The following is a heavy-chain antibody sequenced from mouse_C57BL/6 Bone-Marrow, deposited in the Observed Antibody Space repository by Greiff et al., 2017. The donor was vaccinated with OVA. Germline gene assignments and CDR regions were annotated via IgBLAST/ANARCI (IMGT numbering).Heavy chain of an antibody. D-gene: IGHD1-1*01. V-gene: IGHV1-7*01. CDR1: GYTFTSYW. Sequence: VKLMESGAELAKSGASVKLSCKASGYTFTSYWMHWVKQRPGQGLEWIGYINPSSGYTKYNQKFKDKATLTADKSSSTAYMQLSSLPYEDSAVYYCARPYYYGRGWFAYWGQGTLVTVSA. CDR3: ARPYYYGRGWFAY. J-gene: IGHJ3*01. CDR2: INPSSGYT.